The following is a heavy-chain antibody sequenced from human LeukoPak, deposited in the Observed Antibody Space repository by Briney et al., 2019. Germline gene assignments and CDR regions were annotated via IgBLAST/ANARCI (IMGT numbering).Heavy chain of an antibody. Sequence: SVKVSCKASGGTFSSYAISWVRQAPGQGLEWMGRIIPIFGTANYAQKFQGRVTTTTDESTSTAYMELSSLRSEDTAVYYCARDPPGYCSSTSCYFENWFDPWGQGTLVTVSS. J-gene: IGHJ5*02. CDR3: ARDPPGYCSSTSCYFENWFDP. D-gene: IGHD2-2*01. CDR2: IIPIFGTA. CDR1: GGTFSSYA. V-gene: IGHV1-69*05.